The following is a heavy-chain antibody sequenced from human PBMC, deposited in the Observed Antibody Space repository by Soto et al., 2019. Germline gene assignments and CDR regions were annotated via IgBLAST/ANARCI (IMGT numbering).Heavy chain of an antibody. D-gene: IGHD2-15*01. J-gene: IGHJ6*03. Sequence: GGSLRLSCAASGFTFSGSAMHWVRQASGKGLEWVGRIRSKANSYATAYAASVKGRFTISRDDSKNTAYLQMNSLKTEDTAVYYCTRREGYCSGGSCYFPNYYMDVWGKGTTVTVSS. V-gene: IGHV3-73*01. CDR2: IRSKANSYAT. CDR1: GFTFSGSA. CDR3: TRREGYCSGGSCYFPNYYMDV.